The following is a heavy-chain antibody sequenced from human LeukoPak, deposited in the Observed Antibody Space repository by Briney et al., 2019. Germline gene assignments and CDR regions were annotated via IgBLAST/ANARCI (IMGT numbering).Heavy chain of an antibody. D-gene: IGHD3-3*01. J-gene: IGHJ4*02. CDR1: GASVTSYY. V-gene: IGHV4-4*07. Sequence: PSETLSLTCTVSGASVTSYYWAWVRQPAGKRLEWIGRVTGSGTPFYSPSLSSRVTMSLDTSKNQFSLKLSSVTAADTAVYYCARSWNGFWSGYGSLEPLFDYWGQGTLVTVSS. CDR3: ARSWNGFWSGYGSLEPLFDY. CDR2: VTGSGTP.